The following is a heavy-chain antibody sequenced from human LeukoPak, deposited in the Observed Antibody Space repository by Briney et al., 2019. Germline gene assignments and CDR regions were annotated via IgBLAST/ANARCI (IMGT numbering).Heavy chain of an antibody. D-gene: IGHD3-10*01. CDR2: ISAYNGNT. CDR1: GYTFTSYG. V-gene: IGHV1-18*01. J-gene: IGHJ4*02. Sequence: ASVKVSCKASGYTFTSYGISWVRQAPGQGLEWMGWISAYNGNTNYAQKFQGRVTMIRNTSISTAYMELSSLRSEDTAVYYCATRSESYGSGSNYFDYWGQGTLVTVSS. CDR3: ATRSESYGSGSNYFDY.